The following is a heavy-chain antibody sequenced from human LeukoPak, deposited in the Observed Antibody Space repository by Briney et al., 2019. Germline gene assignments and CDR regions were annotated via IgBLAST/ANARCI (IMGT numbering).Heavy chain of an antibody. V-gene: IGHV1-2*02. CDR1: GYTFTGYY. D-gene: IGHD5-12*01. CDR2: INSNSGGT. J-gene: IGHJ4*02. Sequence: ASVKVSCKASGYTFTGYYMHWVRQAPGQGLEWMGWINSNSGGTNYAQKFQGRVTITRDMSTSTAYMELSSLRSEDTAVYYCAALGYGSGYDSIDYWGQGTLVTVSS. CDR3: AALGYGSGYDSIDY.